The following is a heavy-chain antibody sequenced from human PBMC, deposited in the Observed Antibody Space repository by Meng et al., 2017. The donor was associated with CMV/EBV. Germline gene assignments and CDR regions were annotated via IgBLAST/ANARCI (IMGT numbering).Heavy chain of an antibody. J-gene: IGHJ4*02. Sequence: GGSLRLSCVASGFTFSSHGMHWVRQAPGKGLEWVAFIRYDGDNRYYADSVKGRFTISRDNSKNTLYLQMNSLRAEDTAVYYCAKDGSLGRKIVVPAVTPVCPDSWGQGTLVTVSS. CDR2: IRYDGDNR. D-gene: IGHD2-2*02. V-gene: IGHV3-30*02. CDR3: AKDGSLGRKIVVPAVTPVCPDS. CDR1: GFTFSSHG.